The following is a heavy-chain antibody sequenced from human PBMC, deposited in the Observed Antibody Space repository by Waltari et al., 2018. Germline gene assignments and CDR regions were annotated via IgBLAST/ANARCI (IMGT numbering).Heavy chain of an antibody. Sequence: EVQLVETGGGLIQPGGSLRLSCAASGFTVSSNYMSWVRQAPGKGLEWVSVIYSGGSTYYADSVKGRVTISRDNSKNTLYLQMNSLGAEDTAVYYCARTYYDFWTGSYWVHYFDDWGQGTLVTVSS. CDR2: IYSGGST. V-gene: IGHV3-53*02. CDR1: GFTVSSNY. CDR3: ARTYYDFWTGSYWVHYFDD. D-gene: IGHD3-3*01. J-gene: IGHJ4*02.